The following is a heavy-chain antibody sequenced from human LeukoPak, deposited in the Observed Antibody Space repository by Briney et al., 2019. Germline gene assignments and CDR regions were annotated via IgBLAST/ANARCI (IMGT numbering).Heavy chain of an antibody. V-gene: IGHV3-7*05. Sequence: PGGSLRLSCAASGFTFSSYWMSWVRQAPGKGLEWVANIKQDGSEKYYVDSVKGRFTISRDNSKNSLYLHMNSLTTEDTALYYCAKDYVRDGYNYGVFQNWGRRTLVTVSS. D-gene: IGHD5-24*01. J-gene: IGHJ4*02. CDR3: AKDYVRDGYNYGVFQN. CDR2: IKQDGSEK. CDR1: GFTFSSYW.